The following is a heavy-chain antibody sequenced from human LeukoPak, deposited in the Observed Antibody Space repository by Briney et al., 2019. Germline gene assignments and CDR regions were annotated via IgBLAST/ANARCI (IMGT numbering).Heavy chain of an antibody. D-gene: IGHD2-15*01. Sequence: SETLSLTCAVYGGSFSSYYWSWIRQPPGKGLEWIGYIYYSGSTNYNPSLESRVTISVDTSKNQFSLKLSSVTAADTAVYYCARESGYCSGGSCYYLVDYWGQGTLVTVSS. V-gene: IGHV4-59*01. CDR3: ARESGYCSGGSCYYLVDY. J-gene: IGHJ4*02. CDR1: GGSFSSYY. CDR2: IYYSGST.